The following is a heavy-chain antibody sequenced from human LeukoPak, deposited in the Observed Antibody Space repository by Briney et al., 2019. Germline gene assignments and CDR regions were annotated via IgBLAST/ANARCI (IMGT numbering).Heavy chain of an antibody. Sequence: SETLSLTCTVSGGSISSYYWSWIRQPPGKGLEWIGYIYYSGSTNYNPSLKSRVTISVDTSKNQFSLKLSSVTAADTAVYYCAREDGTSMDNAFDIWGQGTMVTVSS. D-gene: IGHD5-18*01. J-gene: IGHJ3*02. V-gene: IGHV4-59*01. CDR1: GGSISSYY. CDR2: IYYSGST. CDR3: AREDGTSMDNAFDI.